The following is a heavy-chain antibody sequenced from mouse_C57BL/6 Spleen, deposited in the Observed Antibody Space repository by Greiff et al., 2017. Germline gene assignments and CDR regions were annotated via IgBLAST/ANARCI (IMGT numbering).Heavy chain of an antibody. CDR1: GFNIKDDY. CDR3: TTDGSSSWFAY. D-gene: IGHD1-1*01. CDR2: IDPENGDT. Sequence: EVQLQQSGAELVRPGASVKLSCTASGFNIKDDYMHWVKQRPEQGLEWIGWIDPENGDTEYASKFQGKATITADTSSNTAYLQLSSLTSEDTAVYYCTTDGSSSWFAYWGQGTLGTVSA. J-gene: IGHJ3*01. V-gene: IGHV14-4*01.